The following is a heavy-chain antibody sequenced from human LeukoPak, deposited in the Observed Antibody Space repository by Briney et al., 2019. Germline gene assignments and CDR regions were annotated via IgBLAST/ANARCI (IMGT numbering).Heavy chain of an antibody. CDR1: GYTFNNYG. Sequence: GASVKVSCKASGYTFNNYGISWVRQAPGQGLEWMGWINPNSGGTNYAQKFQGRVTMTRDTSISTAYMELSRLRSDDTAVYYCARDPRPAELRYFDWLANLYERHDAFDIWGQGTMVTVSS. D-gene: IGHD3-9*01. J-gene: IGHJ3*02. V-gene: IGHV1-2*02. CDR3: ARDPRPAELRYFDWLANLYERHDAFDI. CDR2: INPNSGGT.